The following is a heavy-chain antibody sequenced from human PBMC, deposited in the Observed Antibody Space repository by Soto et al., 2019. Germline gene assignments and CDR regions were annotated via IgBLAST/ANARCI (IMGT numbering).Heavy chain of an antibody. CDR1: GGSISSGDYY. J-gene: IGHJ6*02. Sequence: PSETLSLTCTVSGGSISSGDYYWSWIRQPPGKGLEWIGYIYYSGSTYYNPSLKSRVTISVDTSKNQFSLKLSSVTAADTAVYYCARGRDYDYVSGSYPYYYGMDVWGQGTTVTVSS. V-gene: IGHV4-30-4*01. D-gene: IGHD3-16*02. CDR2: IYYSGST. CDR3: ARGRDYDYVSGSYPYYYGMDV.